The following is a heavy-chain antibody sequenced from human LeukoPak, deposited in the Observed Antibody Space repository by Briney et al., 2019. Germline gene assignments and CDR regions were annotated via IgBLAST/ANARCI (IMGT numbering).Heavy chain of an antibody. CDR2: LHNSGST. CDR1: GGSISGYY. Sequence: PSETLSLTCTVSGGSISGYYWSWIRQPPGKGLEWIGCLHNSGSTNYNPSLKSRVTISVDTSKNQFSLKLSVVTAADTAVFYCARRRVDLGAFDIWGQGTMVTVSS. J-gene: IGHJ3*02. D-gene: IGHD5/OR15-5a*01. V-gene: IGHV4-59*08. CDR3: ARRRVDLGAFDI.